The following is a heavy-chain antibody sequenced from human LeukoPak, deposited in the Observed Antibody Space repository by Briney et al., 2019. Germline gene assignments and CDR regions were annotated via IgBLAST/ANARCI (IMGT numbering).Heavy chain of an antibody. Sequence: AGSLTLSCALSRFTFSSYEIKWVRQAPGKGREWVSYISSIGSTLSYADSVKGRFTNSRDNAKNSLYLQMNSLRAEDTAVYYCARDWPQYSSSTEVGWFDPWGQGTLVTVSS. J-gene: IGHJ5*02. V-gene: IGHV3-48*03. CDR3: ARDWPQYSSSTEVGWFDP. CDR2: ISSIGSTL. CDR1: RFTFSSYE. D-gene: IGHD6-13*01.